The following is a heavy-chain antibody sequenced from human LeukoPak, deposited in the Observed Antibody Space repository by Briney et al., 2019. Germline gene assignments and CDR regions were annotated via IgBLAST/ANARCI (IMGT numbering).Heavy chain of an antibody. Sequence: GGSLRLSCAASGFTFNTYSMDWVRQAPGKGLEWVSGISWNSGSIGYADSVKGRFTISRDNAKNSLYLQMNSLRAEDTALYYCAKGSYSSGWYVFDYWGQGTLVTVSS. CDR1: GFTFNTYS. CDR2: ISWNSGSI. CDR3: AKGSYSSGWYVFDY. D-gene: IGHD6-19*01. V-gene: IGHV3-9*01. J-gene: IGHJ4*02.